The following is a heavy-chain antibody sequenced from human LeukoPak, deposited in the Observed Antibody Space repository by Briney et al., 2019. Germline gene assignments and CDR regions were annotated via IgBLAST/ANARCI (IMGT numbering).Heavy chain of an antibody. D-gene: IGHD3-16*02. CDR3: TRAGKYVWGSYRSAPWFDY. CDR1: GFSFGDYA. J-gene: IGHJ4*02. V-gene: IGHV3-49*04. Sequence: RSRRLSCTASGFSFGDYAMSWVRQAPGKGLEWVGFIRSKAYGVTTEYAASVKDRFTISRDDSKSIAYLQMNSLKNEETAVYYCTRAGKYVWGSYRSAPWFDYWGQGTLVTVSS. CDR2: IRSKAYGVTT.